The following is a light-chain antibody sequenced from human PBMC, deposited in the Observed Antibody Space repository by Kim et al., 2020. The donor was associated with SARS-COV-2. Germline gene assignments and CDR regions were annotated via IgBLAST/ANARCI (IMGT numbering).Light chain of an antibody. CDR2: GKN. CDR1: RKRRKK. Sequence: GKKERRKGRGERKRRKKEKGKKKKKGQERKVVMNGKNNRPTGIPDRFSGSSAGNTASLTITGNEAGDEGEYYCKYRDSNDNVVFGGGTQLTVL. J-gene: IGLJ2*01. V-gene: IGLV3-19*01. CDR3: KYRDSNDNVV.